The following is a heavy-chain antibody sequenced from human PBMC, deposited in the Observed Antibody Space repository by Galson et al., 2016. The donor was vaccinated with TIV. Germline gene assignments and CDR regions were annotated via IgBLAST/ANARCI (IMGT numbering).Heavy chain of an antibody. D-gene: IGHD3-10*01. Sequence: SVKASCKASGGTFNTYAFSWVRQAPGQGLEWMGKLIPLYGKTSYAQKFQGRVSITAGASATGYLELTSLKSEDTAIYYCATKSTGSSFKSYDIWGQGTIITVSS. V-gene: IGHV1-69*13. CDR1: GGTFNTYA. CDR2: LIPLYGKT. CDR3: ATKSTGSSFKSYDI. J-gene: IGHJ3*02.